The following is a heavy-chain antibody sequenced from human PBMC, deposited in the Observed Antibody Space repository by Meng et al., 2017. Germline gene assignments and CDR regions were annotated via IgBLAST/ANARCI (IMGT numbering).Heavy chain of an antibody. CDR1: GGILSSYA. D-gene: IGHD5-18*01. V-gene: IGHV1-69*01. J-gene: IGHJ4*02. CDR3: ARVKVYYRWIQLDY. Sequence: GAEVKKPGSSVTVSCQSAGGILSSYAISWVRRAPGQGLEWMGGIIPIFGKANYAQKFQGRVTITADESTSTAYMELSSLRSEDTAVYYCARVKVYYRWIQLDYWGQGTLVTVSS. CDR2: IIPIFGKA.